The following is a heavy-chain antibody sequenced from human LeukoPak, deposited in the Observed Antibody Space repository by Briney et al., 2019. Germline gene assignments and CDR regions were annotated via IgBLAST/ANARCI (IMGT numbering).Heavy chain of an antibody. Sequence: SETLSLTCTVSGGSISSGGYYWSWIRQHPGKGLEWIGYIYYSGSTYYNPSLRSRVTISVDTSKNQFSLKLSSVTAADTAVYYCARWLGYCSSTSCSYFDYWGQGTLVTVSS. CDR3: ARWLGYCSSTSCSYFDY. CDR1: GGSISSGGYY. V-gene: IGHV4-31*03. CDR2: IYYSGST. J-gene: IGHJ4*02. D-gene: IGHD2-2*01.